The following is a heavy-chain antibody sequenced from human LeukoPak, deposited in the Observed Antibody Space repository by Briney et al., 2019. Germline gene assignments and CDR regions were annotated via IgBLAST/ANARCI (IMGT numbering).Heavy chain of an antibody. CDR3: ARHFNILTGYYKTIDY. CDR2: INPSDSYT. V-gene: IGHV5-10-1*01. J-gene: IGHJ4*02. D-gene: IGHD3-9*01. Sequence: GESLRISCKGSGYTFSNYWITWVRHMPGKGLEWMGRINPSDSYTNYRPYFQGHVTISVDKSITTAYLQWSSLKASDTAMYYCARHFNILTGYYKTIDYWGQGSLVTVSS. CDR1: GYTFSNYW.